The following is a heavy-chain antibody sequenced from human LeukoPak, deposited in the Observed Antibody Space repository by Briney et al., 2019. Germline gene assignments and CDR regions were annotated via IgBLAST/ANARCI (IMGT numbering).Heavy chain of an antibody. CDR3: ARDLGLTSRGS. CDR2: ISYDGSNK. J-gene: IGHJ4*02. CDR1: GFTFSSYA. V-gene: IGHV3-30-3*01. Sequence: GGSLRLSCAASGFTFSSYAMHWVRQAPGKGLEWVAVISYDGSNKYYADSVKGRFTISRDNSKNTLYLQMNSLRAEDTAVYYCARDLGLTSRGSWGQGTLVTVSS. D-gene: IGHD3-10*01.